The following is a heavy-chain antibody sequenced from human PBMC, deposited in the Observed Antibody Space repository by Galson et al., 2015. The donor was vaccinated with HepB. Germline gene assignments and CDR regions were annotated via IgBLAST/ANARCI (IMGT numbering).Heavy chain of an antibody. J-gene: IGHJ1*01. D-gene: IGHD5-18*01. CDR3: ASSVDTAMVHNRYFQH. Sequence: SVKVSCKASGGTFSSYAISWVRQAPGQGLEWMGGIIPIFGTANYAQKFQGRVTITADESTSTAYMELSSLRSEDTAVYYCASSVDTAMVHNRYFQHWGQGTLVTVSS. CDR2: IIPIFGTA. CDR1: GGTFSSYA. V-gene: IGHV1-69*13.